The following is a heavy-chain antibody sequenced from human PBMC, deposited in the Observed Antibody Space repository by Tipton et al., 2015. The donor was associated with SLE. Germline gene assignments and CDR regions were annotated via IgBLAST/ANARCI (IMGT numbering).Heavy chain of an antibody. D-gene: IGHD2-21*01. V-gene: IGHV4-59*01. J-gene: IGHJ3*02. CDR3: AREAWGHAFDI. Sequence: TLSLTCTVSGGSISSYYWSWIRQPPGKGLEWIGYIYYSGSTNYNPSLKSRVTISVDTSKNQFSLKLSSVTAADTAVYYCAREAWGHAFDIWGQGTMVTVPS. CDR2: IYYSGST. CDR1: GGSISSYY.